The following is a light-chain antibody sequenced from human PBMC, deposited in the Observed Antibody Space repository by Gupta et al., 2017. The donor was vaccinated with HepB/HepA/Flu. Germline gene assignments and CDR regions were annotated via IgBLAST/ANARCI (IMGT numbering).Light chain of an antibody. V-gene: IGLV3-1*01. CDR1: KLGDKY. CDR2: QDS. CDR3: QEWHSSTRV. Sequence: SYELTQPPSVSVSPGQTASISCSGDKLGDKYACWYQQKPAQSPVLVIYQDSKRPSGIPERFSCSNSATTATMTIRAAQAVDDYYYSCQEWHSSTRVFGGGTKLTVL. J-gene: IGLJ2*01.